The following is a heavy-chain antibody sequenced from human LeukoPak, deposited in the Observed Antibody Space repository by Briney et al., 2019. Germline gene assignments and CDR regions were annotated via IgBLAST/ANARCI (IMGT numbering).Heavy chain of an antibody. CDR1: GGSISSYY. Sequence: SETLSLTCTVSGGSISSYYWSWIRQPPGKGLEWIQHIYYSGSTNYTPSLKSRVTISVDTSKNPFSLKLSSVTAADTAVYYCARGSYDFWSGYSWFDPWGQGTLVTVSS. D-gene: IGHD3-3*01. CDR2: IYYSGST. CDR3: ARGSYDFWSGYSWFDP. J-gene: IGHJ5*02. V-gene: IGHV4-59*01.